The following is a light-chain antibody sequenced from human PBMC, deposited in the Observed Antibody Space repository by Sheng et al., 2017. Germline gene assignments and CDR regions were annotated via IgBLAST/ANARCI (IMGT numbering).Light chain of an antibody. CDR1: QSVSSNF. V-gene: IGKV3-20*01. CDR3: QQYNNWPRT. CDR2: ATS. Sequence: EIVLTQSPGTLSLSPGERATLSCRTSQSVSSNFLAWYQQKPGQAPRLLIFATSSRATGIPGRFSGTGSGTDFTLTINSLEPEDFAVYYCQQYNNWPRTFGQGTKVEIK. J-gene: IGKJ1*01.